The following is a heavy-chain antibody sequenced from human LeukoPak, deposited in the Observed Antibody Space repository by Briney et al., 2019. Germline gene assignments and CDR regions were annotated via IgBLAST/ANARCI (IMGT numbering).Heavy chain of an antibody. CDR1: GYSISNYW. CDR2: ILPGNSDT. Sequence: KPGESLKISCKGSGYSISNYWIGCGRQMPGKGLGWVGIILPGNSDTRYSPSFQGQVTMSADKSISTAYLQWSSLKAADTAMYYCARQYYDILTDPNYFDSWGQGTLVTVSS. D-gene: IGHD3-9*01. CDR3: ARQYYDILTDPNYFDS. J-gene: IGHJ4*02. V-gene: IGHV5-51*01.